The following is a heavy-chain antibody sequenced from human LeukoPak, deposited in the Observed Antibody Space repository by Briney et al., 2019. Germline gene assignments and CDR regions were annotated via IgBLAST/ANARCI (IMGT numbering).Heavy chain of an antibody. D-gene: IGHD3-10*01. J-gene: IGHJ4*02. Sequence: SETLSLTCTVSGGSISSYYWSWIRQPPGKGLEWIGYIYYSGSTNYNPSPKSRVTISVDTSKNQFSLKLSSVTAADTAVYYCARVPLLWFGEYYFDYWGQGTLVTVSS. CDR3: ARVPLLWFGEYYFDY. V-gene: IGHV4-59*01. CDR2: IYYSGST. CDR1: GGSISSYY.